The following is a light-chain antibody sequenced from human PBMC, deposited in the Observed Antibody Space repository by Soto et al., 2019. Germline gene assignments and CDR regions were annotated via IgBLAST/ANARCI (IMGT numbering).Light chain of an antibody. J-gene: IGKJ1*01. CDR2: GSS. Sequence: IVLTPSPSTLSVSPGERASLSCRASQSISNNLAWYQQRRGQPPRLLIYGSSTRATDIPPRFSGSGSGTEFTLTISSLQSEDSAVYYCHHYNNWPPGTFGQGTKVDIK. CDR1: QSISNN. CDR3: HHYNNWPPGT. V-gene: IGKV3D-15*01.